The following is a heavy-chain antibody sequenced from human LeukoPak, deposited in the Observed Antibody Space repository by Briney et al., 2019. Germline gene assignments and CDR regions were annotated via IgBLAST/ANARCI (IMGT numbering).Heavy chain of an antibody. D-gene: IGHD2-15*01. V-gene: IGHV3-30*01. CDR1: GFTFSSYA. J-gene: IGHJ4*02. Sequence: GRSLRLSCAASGFTFSSYAMDWVRQAPGKGLEWVAVISYDGSNKYYADSVKGRFTISRDNSKNTLYLQMNSLRAEDTAVYYCARDWSIVVPAYYFDYWGQGTLVTVSS. CDR2: ISYDGSNK. CDR3: ARDWSIVVPAYYFDY.